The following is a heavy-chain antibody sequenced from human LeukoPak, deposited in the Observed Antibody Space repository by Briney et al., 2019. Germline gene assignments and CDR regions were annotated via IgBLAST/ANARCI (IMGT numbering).Heavy chain of an antibody. D-gene: IGHD6-13*01. CDR2: ISGSGGST. CDR1: GFTFSSYA. CDR3: AKDQEYSSSWYFPDAFDI. Sequence: GGSLRLSCAASGFTFSSYAMSWVRQAPGKGLEWVSAISGSGGSTYYADSVKGRFTISRDNSKNTLYLQMNSLRAEDTAVYYCAKDQEYSSSWYFPDAFDIWGQGTMVTVSS. J-gene: IGHJ3*02. V-gene: IGHV3-23*01.